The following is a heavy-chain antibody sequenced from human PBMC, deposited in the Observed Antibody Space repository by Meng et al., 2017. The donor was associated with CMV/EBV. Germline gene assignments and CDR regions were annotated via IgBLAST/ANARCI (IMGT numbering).Heavy chain of an antibody. CDR2: INPSGGST. Sequence: QVQLVQSGAEVKKPXXSVKVXCKASGYTFTSYYMHWVRQAPGQGLEWMGIINPSGGSTSYAQKFQGRVTMTRDTSTSTVYMELSSLRSEDTAVYYCARDLQQLVPPVGYFDYWGQGTLVTVSS. CDR1: GYTFTSYY. D-gene: IGHD6-13*01. J-gene: IGHJ4*02. V-gene: IGHV1-46*01. CDR3: ARDLQQLVPPVGYFDY.